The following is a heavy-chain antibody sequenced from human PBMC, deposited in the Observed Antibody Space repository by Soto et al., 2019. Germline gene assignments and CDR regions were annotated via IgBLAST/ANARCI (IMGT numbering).Heavy chain of an antibody. CDR2: IYPGDSDT. D-gene: IGHD2-15*01. CDR1: GYRFTSYL. J-gene: IGHJ5*02. CDR3: ARRFVYCSAGSCYCWFDP. Sequence: XESLKLSCQGSGYRFTSYLIGLVRQVPGKGLEWMGIIYPGDSDTRYSPSFQGQVTISADKSISTAYLQWSSLKASDTAMYYCARRFVYCSAGSCYCWFDPWGQGILVTVSS. V-gene: IGHV5-51*01.